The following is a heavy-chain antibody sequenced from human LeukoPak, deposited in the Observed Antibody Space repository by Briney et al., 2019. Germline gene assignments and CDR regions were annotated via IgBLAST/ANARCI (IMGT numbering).Heavy chain of an antibody. CDR1: GGSINNYY. D-gene: IGHD4-17*01. Sequence: SETLSLTCTVSGGSINNYYWSWIRQPPGKGLEWIGYIYYSGTTNFNPSLKSRVTISVDTSKNQFSLRLSSVTVADTAVYYCARDSTPYGHSGYWGQGTLVTVSP. CDR2: IYYSGTT. CDR3: ARDSTPYGHSGY. J-gene: IGHJ4*02. V-gene: IGHV4-59*01.